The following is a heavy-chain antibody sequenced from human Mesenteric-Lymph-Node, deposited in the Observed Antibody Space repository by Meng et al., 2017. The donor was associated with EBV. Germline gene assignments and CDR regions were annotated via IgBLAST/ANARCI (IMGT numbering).Heavy chain of an antibody. Sequence: QVQLVQSGAEVKKPGASVKVSCKGSGYTFSNYGTCWVRQAPGQGLEWMGWISAYNGDTYYAQRFQGRVTMTTDTSASTAYMELRSLRFDDTAVYHCAIVHYGGNPFEGGGWGQGTLVTVSS. D-gene: IGHD4-23*01. V-gene: IGHV1-18*01. CDR3: AIVHYGGNPFEGGG. CDR1: GYTFSNYG. CDR2: ISAYNGDT. J-gene: IGHJ4*02.